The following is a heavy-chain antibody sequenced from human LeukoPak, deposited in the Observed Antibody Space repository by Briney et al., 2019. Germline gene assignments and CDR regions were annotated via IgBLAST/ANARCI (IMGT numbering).Heavy chain of an antibody. CDR3: ARAPRIQLWASDY. CDR1: GYTFTSYG. D-gene: IGHD5-18*01. V-gene: IGHV1-18*01. Sequence: ASVKVSCKASGYTFTSYGISWVRQAPGQGLEWMGWISAYNGDTNYAQKLQGRVTMTTDTSTSTAYMELSSLRSDDTVVYYCARAPRIQLWASDYWGQGTLVTVSS. CDR2: ISAYNGDT. J-gene: IGHJ4*02.